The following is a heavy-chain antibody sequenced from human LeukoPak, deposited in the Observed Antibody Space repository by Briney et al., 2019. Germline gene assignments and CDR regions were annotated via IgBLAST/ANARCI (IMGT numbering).Heavy chain of an antibody. V-gene: IGHV3-21*06. J-gene: IGHJ4*02. CDR1: GLTFSTSG. CDR3: ATETNGRHYDY. D-gene: IGHD1-14*01. CDR2: IGPTGSDR. Sequence: GGSLRLSCTASGLTFSTSGFNWVRQAPGKGLEWVASIGPTGSDRYQADSIKGRFTISRDNANNFLYLQMNSLRAEDTAVYYCATETNGRHYDYWGQGTLLTVSS.